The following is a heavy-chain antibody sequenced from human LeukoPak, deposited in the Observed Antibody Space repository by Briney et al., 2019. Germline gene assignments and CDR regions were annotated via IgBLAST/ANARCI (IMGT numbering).Heavy chain of an antibody. CDR1: GFSFSSYA. Sequence: WGSLRLSCAASGFSFSSYAMHWVRQAPGQGLEWVAVISYDGSGEHYGDSGKGRFTISRDNSKNTLYLQVNSPRPEDTAVYYCARVSRTYSRFWYFDLWGRGTLLTVSS. V-gene: IGHV3-30*04. CDR3: ARVSRTYSRFWYFDL. J-gene: IGHJ2*01. D-gene: IGHD4-11*01. CDR2: ISYDGSGE.